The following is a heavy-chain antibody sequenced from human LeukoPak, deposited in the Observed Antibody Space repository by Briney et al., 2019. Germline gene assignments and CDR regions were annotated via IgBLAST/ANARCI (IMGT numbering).Heavy chain of an antibody. CDR3: ARLWATVIDWDAFDI. V-gene: IGHV3-7*01. D-gene: IGHD4-17*01. J-gene: IGHJ3*02. Sequence: GGSLRLSCAAAGFTFSDSWMSWVRQAPGKGLEWVANIKQDGSEKYYVDSVKGRFTISRDNAKNSLYLQMNNLRAEDTAVYYCARLWATVIDWDAFDIWGQGTMITVSS. CDR2: IKQDGSEK. CDR1: GFTFSDSW.